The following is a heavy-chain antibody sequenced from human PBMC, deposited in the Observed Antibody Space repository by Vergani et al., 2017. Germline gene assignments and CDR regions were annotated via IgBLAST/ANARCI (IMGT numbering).Heavy chain of an antibody. CDR3: AKVLGNSWSSFDY. D-gene: IGHD6-13*01. V-gene: IGHV3-23*01. CDR1: GFTFSSYA. CDR2: ISGSGRTT. Sequence: EVQLLESGGGLVQPGGSLRLSCAASGFTFSSYAMSWVRQAPGRGLEWVSSISGSGRTTNHADSVKGRFTISRDNSKNTLYMQMNNLRADDTAVYFGAKVLGNSWSSFDYWGQGTLVTVSS. J-gene: IGHJ4*02.